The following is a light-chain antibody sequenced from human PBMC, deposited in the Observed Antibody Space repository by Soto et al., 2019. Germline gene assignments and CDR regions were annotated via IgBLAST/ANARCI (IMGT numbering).Light chain of an antibody. CDR3: QQSASFPHT. CDR2: GAS. Sequence: DIQMTQVPSSLSASVGDRVTITCRASQHINIYLSWFQQKPGKAPKLLIYGASSLHTGVPPRFSGFGSGTEFTLSISSLQPEDFATYYCQQSASFPHTFGQGTYLEIK. CDR1: QHINIY. V-gene: IGKV1-39*01. J-gene: IGKJ2*01.